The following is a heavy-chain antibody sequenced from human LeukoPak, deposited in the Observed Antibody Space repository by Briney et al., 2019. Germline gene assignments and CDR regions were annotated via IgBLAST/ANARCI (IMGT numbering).Heavy chain of an antibody. CDR3: TTDAAAIAAAGTGPY. CDR2: IKSKGDGEAT. J-gene: IGHJ4*02. D-gene: IGHD6-13*01. V-gene: IGHV3-15*01. CDR1: GFTFSTAW. Sequence: PGGSLRLSCAASGFTFSTAWMTWVRQAPGKGLEWVGRIKSKGDGEATLYAAPVKGRFTISRDDSKNTLYLQMNSPKTDDTAVYDCTTDAAAIAAAGTGPYWGQGTPVTVSS.